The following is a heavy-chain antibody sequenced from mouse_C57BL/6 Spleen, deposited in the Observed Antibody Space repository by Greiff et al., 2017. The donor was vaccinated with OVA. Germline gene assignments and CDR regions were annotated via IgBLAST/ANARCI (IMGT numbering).Heavy chain of an antibody. CDR1: GFTFSSYA. CDR2: ISDGGSYT. V-gene: IGHV5-4*01. CDR3: ARDRGEWYFDY. Sequence: EVQGVESGGGLVKTGGSLKLSCAASGFTFSSYAMSWVRQTPEKRLEWVATISDGGSYTYYPDNVKGRFTISRDNAKNNLYLQMSHLKSEDTAMYYCARDRGEWYFDYWGQGTTLTVSS. D-gene: IGHD3-1*01. J-gene: IGHJ2*01.